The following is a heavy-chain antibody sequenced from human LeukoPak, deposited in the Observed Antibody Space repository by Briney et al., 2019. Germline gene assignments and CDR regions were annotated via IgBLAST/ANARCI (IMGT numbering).Heavy chain of an antibody. J-gene: IGHJ4*02. CDR3: ASRPAGSTWYGVFDY. V-gene: IGHV4-59*11. CDR2: VFYPGST. CDR1: GGPIDRHY. D-gene: IGHD6-13*01. Sequence: KPSVTLSLTCTVSGGPIDRHYWSWIRQPPGRGLEWIGYVFYPGSTNYNPSLKSRVTMSLDTSRDQFSLRLTSVTAADTAIYYCASRPAGSTWYGVFDYWSQGTLVTVSS.